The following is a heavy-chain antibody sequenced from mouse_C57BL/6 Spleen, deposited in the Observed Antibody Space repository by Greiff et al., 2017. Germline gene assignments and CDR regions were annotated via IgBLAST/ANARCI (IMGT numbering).Heavy chain of an antibody. CDR2: IGPGSGST. J-gene: IGHJ1*03. D-gene: IGHD2-2*01. Sequence: VQLQQSVAELVRPGASVKLSCTASGFNIKNTYMHWVKQRPEQGLEWIGRIGPGSGSTYYNEKFKGKATLTADKSSSTAYMQLSSLTSEDSAVXFCARDGYDWYFDVWGTGTTVTVSS. CDR1: GFNIKNTY. V-gene: IGHV14-3*01. CDR3: ARDGYDWYFDV.